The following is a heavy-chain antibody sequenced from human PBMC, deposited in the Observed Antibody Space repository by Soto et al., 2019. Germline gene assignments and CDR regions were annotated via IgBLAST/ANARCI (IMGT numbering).Heavy chain of an antibody. CDR1: GFTFSSYA. V-gene: IGHV3-30-3*01. CDR2: ISYDGRNK. Sequence: PGGSLRLSCAASGFTFSSYAMHWVRQAPGKGLEWVAVISYDGRNKYYADSVKGRFTISRDNSKNTLYLQMNSLRAEDTAVYYCGRSERVLGYFDWQRTLDYWGQGTVVTVSS. D-gene: IGHD3-9*01. J-gene: IGHJ4*02. CDR3: GRSERVLGYFDWQRTLDY.